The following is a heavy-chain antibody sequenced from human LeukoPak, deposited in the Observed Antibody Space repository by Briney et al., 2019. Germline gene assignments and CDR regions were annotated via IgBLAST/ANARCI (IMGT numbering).Heavy chain of an antibody. Sequence: ASVKVSCKASGYTFTSYGISWVRRAPGQGLEWMGWISAYNGNTNYAQKLQGRVTMTTDTSTSTAYMELRSLRSDDTAVYYCARDLCAYCGGDNDYWGQGTLVTVSS. CDR2: ISAYNGNT. CDR3: ARDLCAYCGGDNDY. V-gene: IGHV1-18*01. CDR1: GYTFTSYG. J-gene: IGHJ4*02. D-gene: IGHD2-21*01.